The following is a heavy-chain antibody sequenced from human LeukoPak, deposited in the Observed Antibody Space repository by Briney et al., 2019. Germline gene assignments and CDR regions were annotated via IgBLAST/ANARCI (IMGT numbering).Heavy chain of an antibody. J-gene: IGHJ6*02. CDR2: SIPIFGIA. CDR3: ARAAMIVVVKDYYYYYGMDV. V-gene: IGHV1-69*04. D-gene: IGHD3-22*01. CDR1: GGTFSSYA. Sequence: SVKVSCKASGGTFSSYAISWVRQAPGQGLEWMGRSIPIFGIANYAQKFQGRVTITADKSTSTAYMELSSLRSEDTAVYYCARAAMIVVVKDYYYYYGMDVWGQGTTVTVSS.